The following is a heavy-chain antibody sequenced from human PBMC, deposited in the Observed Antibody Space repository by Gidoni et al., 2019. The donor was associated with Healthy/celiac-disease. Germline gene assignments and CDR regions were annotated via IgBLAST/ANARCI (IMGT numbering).Heavy chain of an antibody. Sequence: EVPLVASGGGWVQPGGSLSLSCAAFGFTFSRYWMSWVRQAPGKGLEGVANIKQDGSEKYYVDSVKGRFTISRDNAKNSLYLQMNSLRAEDTAVYYCARDPYSSSWGQGTLVTVSS. V-gene: IGHV3-7*04. CDR1: GFTFSRYW. CDR3: ARDPYSSS. D-gene: IGHD6-6*01. CDR2: IKQDGSEK. J-gene: IGHJ5*02.